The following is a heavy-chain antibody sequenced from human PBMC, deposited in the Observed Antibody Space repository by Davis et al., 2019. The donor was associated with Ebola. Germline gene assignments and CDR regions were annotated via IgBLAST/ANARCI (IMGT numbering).Heavy chain of an antibody. CDR3: ARVNYDFWSGYANWFDP. V-gene: IGHV4-39*07. CDR2: IYYSGST. J-gene: IGHJ5*02. CDR1: GGSISSSSYY. Sequence: GSLRLSCTVSGGSISSSSYYWGWIRQPPGKGLEWIGSIYYSGSTYYNPSLKSRVTISVDTSKNQFSLKLSSVTAADTAVYYCARVNYDFWSGYANWFDPWGQGTLVTVSS. D-gene: IGHD3-3*01.